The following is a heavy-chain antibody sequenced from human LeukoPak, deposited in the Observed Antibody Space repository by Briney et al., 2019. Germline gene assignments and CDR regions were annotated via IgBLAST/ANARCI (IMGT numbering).Heavy chain of an antibody. Sequence: WVRQPPGKGLEWIGYIYYSGSTYYDPSLKSRVTISVDTSKNQFSLKLSSVTAADTAVYYCAKETTTVTTDYYYYYGMDVWGQGTTVTVSS. V-gene: IGHV4-30-4*01. J-gene: IGHJ6*02. CDR3: AKETTTVTTDYYYYYGMDV. CDR2: IYYSGST. D-gene: IGHD4-17*01.